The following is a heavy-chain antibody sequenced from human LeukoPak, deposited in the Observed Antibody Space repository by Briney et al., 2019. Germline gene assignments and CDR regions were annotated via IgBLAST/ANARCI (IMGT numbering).Heavy chain of an antibody. CDR2: INPNSGGT. V-gene: IGHV1-2*02. Sequence: GASVKVSCKASGYTFTGYYMHWVRQAPGQGLEWMGWINPNSGGTKYAQKFQGRVTMTRDTSISTAYMGLSSLRSDDTAVYYCARDLGYCSSTSCYVWFDPWGQGTLVTVSS. J-gene: IGHJ5*02. CDR1: GYTFTGYY. CDR3: ARDLGYCSSTSCYVWFDP. D-gene: IGHD2-2*01.